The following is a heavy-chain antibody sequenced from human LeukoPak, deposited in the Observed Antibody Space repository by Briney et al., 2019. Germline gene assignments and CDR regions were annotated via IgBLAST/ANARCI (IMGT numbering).Heavy chain of an antibody. J-gene: IGHJ4*02. Sequence: ASVKVSCKASGFTFTSYGISWVRQAPGQGLEWMGWISAYNGNTNYAQKLQGRVTMTTDTSTSTAYMELRSLRSDDTAVYYCARVIKPPYYDFWCGYYPHFDYWGQGTLVTVSS. D-gene: IGHD3-3*01. CDR3: ARVIKPPYYDFWCGYYPHFDY. CDR1: GFTFTSYG. V-gene: IGHV1-18*01. CDR2: ISAYNGNT.